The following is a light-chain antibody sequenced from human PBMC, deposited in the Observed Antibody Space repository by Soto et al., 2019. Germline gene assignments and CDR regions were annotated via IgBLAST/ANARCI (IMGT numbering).Light chain of an antibody. J-gene: IGLJ7*01. CDR1: SSNIGAGYD. V-gene: IGLV1-40*01. Sequence: QSVLTQPPSVSGAPRQSVTISCTGSSSNIGAGYDVHWYQQLPGTAPKLLIYGNSNRPSGVPDRFSGSKSGTSASLAITGLQAEDEADYYCQSYDSSLSGAVFGGGTQLTVL. CDR3: QSYDSSLSGAV. CDR2: GNS.